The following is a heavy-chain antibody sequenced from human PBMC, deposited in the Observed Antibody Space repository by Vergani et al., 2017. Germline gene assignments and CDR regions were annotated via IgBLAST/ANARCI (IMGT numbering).Heavy chain of an antibody. CDR3: VRVLHTSYILGAFDI. D-gene: IGHD2-21*01. J-gene: IGHJ3*02. V-gene: IGHV4-61*02. Sequence: QAQLQESGPRLVKPSQTLSLTCSFSGGSLDIHSQTWGWIRQPAGEGLEWIVVIDVKGNSNFSPSLGSRVTMSADASRGRFSLNLRSVTTSDTAVYYCVRVLHTSYILGAFDIWGQGIKVTVSS. CDR1: GGSLDIHSQT. CDR2: IDVKGNS.